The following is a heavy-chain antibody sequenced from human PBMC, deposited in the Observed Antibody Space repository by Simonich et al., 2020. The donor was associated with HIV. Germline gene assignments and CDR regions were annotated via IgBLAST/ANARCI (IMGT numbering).Heavy chain of an antibody. J-gene: IGHJ4*02. D-gene: IGHD5-18*01. CDR1: GFTFSSYG. V-gene: IGHV3-33*08. CDR2: MWYDGSNK. CDR3: ARGKGLQLWSFDY. Sequence: QVQLVESGGGVVQPGRSLRLSCAASGFTFSSYGMHWVRQAPGKGLEWVAVMWYDGSNKYYADSVKGRFTISRDNSKNTLYLQMNSLRAEDTAIYYCARGKGLQLWSFDYWGQGTLVTVSS.